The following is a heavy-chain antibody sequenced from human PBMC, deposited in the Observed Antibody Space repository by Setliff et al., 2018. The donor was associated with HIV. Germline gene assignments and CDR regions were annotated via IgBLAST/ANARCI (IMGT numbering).Heavy chain of an antibody. V-gene: IGHV4-34*01. CDR1: GGSFSGYY. CDR3: ARGRDDSSGYYYHFDY. CDR2: IYHSGST. Sequence: SETLSLTCAVYGGSFSGYYWSWIRQPPGKGLEWIGEIYHSGSTNYNSSLKNRVTISVDTSKNQFSLKLSSVTAADTAVYYCARGRDDSSGYYYHFDYWGQGTQVTVSS. J-gene: IGHJ4*02. D-gene: IGHD3-22*01.